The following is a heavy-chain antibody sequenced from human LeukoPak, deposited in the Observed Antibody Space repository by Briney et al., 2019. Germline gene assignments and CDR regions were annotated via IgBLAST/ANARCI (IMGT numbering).Heavy chain of an antibody. J-gene: IGHJ6*02. V-gene: IGHV3-23*01. D-gene: IGHD3-10*01. Sequence: GGSLGLSCAASGFTFSSYAMSWVRQAPGKGLEWVSLISGSGGSTYYADSVKGRFTISRDNSKNTLYLQMNSLRAEDTAVYYCAKRPPGYYYGMDVWGQGTTVTVSS. CDR1: GFTFSSYA. CDR3: AKRPPGYYYGMDV. CDR2: ISGSGGST.